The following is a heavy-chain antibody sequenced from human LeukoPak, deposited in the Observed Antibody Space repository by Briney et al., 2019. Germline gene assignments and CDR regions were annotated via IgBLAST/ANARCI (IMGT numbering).Heavy chain of an antibody. J-gene: IGHJ3*02. CDR2: IYYSGST. V-gene: IGHV4-39*01. D-gene: IGHD3-22*01. Sequence: SETLSLTCTVSGGSISSSSYYWGWIRQPPGKGLEWIGSIYYSGSTYYNPSLKSRVTISVDTSKNQFSLKLSSVTAADTAVYYCARHAYYYDRSGSYEAFDIWGQGTMVTVSS. CDR1: GGSISSSSYY. CDR3: ARHAYYYDRSGSYEAFDI.